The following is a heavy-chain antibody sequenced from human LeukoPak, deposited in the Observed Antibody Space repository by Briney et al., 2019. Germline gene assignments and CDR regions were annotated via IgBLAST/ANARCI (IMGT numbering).Heavy chain of an antibody. Sequence: GGSLRLSCAASGFTFSDFWMTWVRQAPGKGLEWVSSISSSSSYIYYADSVKGRFTISRDNAKNSLYLQMNSLRAEDTAVYYCARGGIAVAGTVVDYWGQGTLVTVSS. CDR3: ARGGIAVAGTVVDY. CDR2: ISSSSSYI. CDR1: GFTFSDFW. D-gene: IGHD6-19*01. J-gene: IGHJ4*02. V-gene: IGHV3-21*01.